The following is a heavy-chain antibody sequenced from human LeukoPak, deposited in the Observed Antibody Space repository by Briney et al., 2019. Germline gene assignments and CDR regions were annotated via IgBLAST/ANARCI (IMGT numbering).Heavy chain of an antibody. J-gene: IGHJ4*02. D-gene: IGHD3-22*01. Sequence: PGGSLRLSCAASGFTFSSYGMNWVRQTPGKGLEWISYISSSSSTIYYADSVKGRFTISRDNAKNSLYLQMNSLRAEDTAVYYCARDPRPYYYDSSGYLDYWGQGTLVTVSS. V-gene: IGHV3-48*04. CDR1: GFTFSSYG. CDR3: ARDPRPYYYDSSGYLDY. CDR2: ISSSSSTI.